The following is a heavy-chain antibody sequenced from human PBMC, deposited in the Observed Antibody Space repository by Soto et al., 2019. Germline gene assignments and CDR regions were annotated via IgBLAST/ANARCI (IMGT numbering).Heavy chain of an antibody. CDR3: AREGIVVVPAAHFDY. CDR2: ISYDGSNK. Sequence: GGSLRLSCAASGFTFSSYAMHWVRQAPGKGLEWVAVISYDGSNKYYADSVKGRFTISRDNSKNTLYLQMNSLRAEDTAVYYCAREGIVVVPAAHFDYWGQGTLVTVSS. V-gene: IGHV3-30-3*01. J-gene: IGHJ4*02. CDR1: GFTFSSYA. D-gene: IGHD2-2*01.